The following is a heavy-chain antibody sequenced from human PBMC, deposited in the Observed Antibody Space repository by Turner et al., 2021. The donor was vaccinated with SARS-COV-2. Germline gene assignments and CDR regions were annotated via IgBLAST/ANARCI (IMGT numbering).Heavy chain of an antibody. J-gene: IGHJ4*02. D-gene: IGHD6-19*01. CDR3: ARGWNQGNYDK. Sequence: EVQLVESGGGLGQPGGSLRLSCAVSGLTFSSHYFHWVRLAPGKGLVWVSRISSDGSSTTYADFVGGRFTISRDNAKNTLYLQMDSLRVEDTAVYYCARGWNQGNYDKWGQGTLVTVSS. CDR1: GLTFSSHY. CDR2: ISSDGSST. V-gene: IGHV3-74*01.